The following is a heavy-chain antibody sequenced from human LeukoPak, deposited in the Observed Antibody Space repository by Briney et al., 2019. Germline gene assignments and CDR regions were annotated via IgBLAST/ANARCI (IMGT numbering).Heavy chain of an antibody. V-gene: IGHV5-10-1*01. CDR1: GYSFPDYW. J-gene: IGHJ5*02. Sequence: GESLKISCKGSGYSFPDYWIGWVRQMPGKGLEWMGRIDPSDSYTNYSPSFQGHVTISADKSISTAYLQWSSLKASDTAMYYCARQPEGTWFDPWGQGTLVTVSS. CDR3: ARQPEGTWFDP. CDR2: IDPSDSYT. D-gene: IGHD1-1*01.